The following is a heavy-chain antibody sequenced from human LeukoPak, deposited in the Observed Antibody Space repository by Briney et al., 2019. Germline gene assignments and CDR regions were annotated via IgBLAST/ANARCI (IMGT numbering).Heavy chain of an antibody. V-gene: IGHV1-2*02. D-gene: IGHD2-15*01. Sequence: GASLRVSCKASGYTFTDYYMHWVRQAPGQGLEWMGWINANTGHTNYPQKFQGRVTMTRDTSITTAYMELSRLSSDDTALYYCARAGYCSGGSCRNWIDSWGQGTLVTVSS. CDR2: INANTGHT. CDR1: GYTFTDYY. CDR3: ARAGYCSGGSCRNWIDS. J-gene: IGHJ5*01.